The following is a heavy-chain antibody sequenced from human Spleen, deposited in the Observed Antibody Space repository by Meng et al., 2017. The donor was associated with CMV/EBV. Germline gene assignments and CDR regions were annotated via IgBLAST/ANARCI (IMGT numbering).Heavy chain of an antibody. J-gene: IGHJ6*02. V-gene: IGHV3-74*01. CDR2: INSDGSSA. CDR1: GFTFSSYW. Sequence: GGSLRLSCAASGFTFSSYWMHWVRQAPGKGLVWVSRINSDGSSASYADSVKGRFTISRDNAKNTLYLQMNSPRAEDTAVYYCARVSYYYYGMDVWGQGTTVTVSS. CDR3: ARVSYYYYGMDV.